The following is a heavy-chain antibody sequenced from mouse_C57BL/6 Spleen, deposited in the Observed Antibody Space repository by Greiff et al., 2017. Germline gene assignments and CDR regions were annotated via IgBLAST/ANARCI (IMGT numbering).Heavy chain of an antibody. CDR1: GFNIKDDY. CDR2: IDPENGDT. Sequence: EVQLQQSGAELVRPGASVKLSCTASGFNIKDDYMHWVKQRPEQGLEWIGWIDPENGDTEYASKFQGQATITADTSSNTAYLQLSSLTSEDTAVYYCTTADYFDYWGQGTTLTVSS. CDR3: TTADYFDY. V-gene: IGHV14-4*01. J-gene: IGHJ2*01.